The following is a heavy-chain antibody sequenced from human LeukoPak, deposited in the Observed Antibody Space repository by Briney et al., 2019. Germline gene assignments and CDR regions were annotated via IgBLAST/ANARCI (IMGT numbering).Heavy chain of an antibody. J-gene: IGHJ5*02. CDR3: ARGNPYRSSWYHAFDP. Sequence: ASVKVSCKASGYTFTGYYMHWVRQAPGQGLEWMGWINPNSGGTNYAQKFKGRVTMTRDTSISTAYMELSRLISDDTAVYYCARGNPYRSSWYHAFDPWGQGTLVTVSS. CDR2: INPNSGGT. V-gene: IGHV1-2*02. D-gene: IGHD6-13*01. CDR1: GYTFTGYY.